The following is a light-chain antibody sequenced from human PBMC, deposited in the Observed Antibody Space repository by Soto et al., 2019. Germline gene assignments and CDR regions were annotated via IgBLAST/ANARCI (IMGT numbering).Light chain of an antibody. CDR2: AAS. V-gene: IGKV1-17*03. CDR1: QGINIL. J-gene: IGKJ3*01. Sequence: DIQMTQSPSATSASVGDRVTITCRASQGINILLAWFQQAPGQVTKRLIYAASTLQGGVPSRFSGSGSGAEFSLTISNLQPEDSATYYCLQHYSYPFTFGPGTRVEIK. CDR3: LQHYSYPFT.